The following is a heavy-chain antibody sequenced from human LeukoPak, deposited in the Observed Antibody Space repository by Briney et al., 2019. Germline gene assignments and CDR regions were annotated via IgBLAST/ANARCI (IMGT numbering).Heavy chain of an antibody. CDR1: GLSFSIYA. D-gene: IGHD6-19*01. V-gene: IGHV3-23*01. CDR2: INGRDNGT. J-gene: IGHJ4*02. CDR3: AKDPRGSSGWLVDY. Sequence: QSGGSLRLSCAASGLSFSIYAMTWVRQGPGKGLELVSGINGRDNGTWYADSVKGRFTISRDNSKNTLYLQMNSLRPEDTAVYYCAKDPRGSSGWLVDYWGQGTLVTVSS.